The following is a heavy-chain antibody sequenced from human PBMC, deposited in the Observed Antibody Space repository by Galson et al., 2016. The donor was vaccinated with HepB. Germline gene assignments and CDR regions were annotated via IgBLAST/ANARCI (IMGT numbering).Heavy chain of an antibody. CDR1: GYTFTDYY. J-gene: IGHJ6*02. CDR2: INPNNGDT. V-gene: IGHV1-2*06. Sequence: SVKVSCKASGYTFTDYYIHWVRQAPGQGLEWMGRINPNNGDTRYLQKFQGRVTMTSDTPISTAYMELSRLTPDDTAVYYCGRDPRPLMALAGQDAWGQGTTVTVSS. D-gene: IGHD1-1*01. CDR3: GRDPRPLMALAGQDA.